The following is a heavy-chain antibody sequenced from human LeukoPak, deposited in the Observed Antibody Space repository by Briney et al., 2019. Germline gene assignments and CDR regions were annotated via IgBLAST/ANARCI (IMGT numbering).Heavy chain of an antibody. CDR2: FDGNGPNT. V-gene: IGHV3-23*01. J-gene: IGHJ4*02. CDR1: GFTFSSFA. Sequence: PGGSLRLSCAASGFTFSSFAMTWVRQAPGKGLEWVSGFDGNGPNTYYADSEKGRWTISRDNSRNTLYLEMNSLRPEDTAIYYCAKPRTTGLGWAQFDYWGQGSLVTVSS. D-gene: IGHD2-8*02. CDR3: AKPRTTGLGWAQFDY.